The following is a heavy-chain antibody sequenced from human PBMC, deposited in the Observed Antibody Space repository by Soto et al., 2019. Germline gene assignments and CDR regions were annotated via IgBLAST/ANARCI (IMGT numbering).Heavy chain of an antibody. CDR1: GFTFSTYS. D-gene: IGHD2-2*02. Sequence: GSLRLSCVGSGFTFSTYSINWVRQAPGKGLEWVSSISSRSDIYYADSVKGRFTISRDNAKNSVSLQMNSLRAEDTAVYYCAREYTAWPLAYGLDVWGQGTTVTVSS. CDR2: ISSRSDI. J-gene: IGHJ6*02. V-gene: IGHV3-21*01. CDR3: AREYTAWPLAYGLDV.